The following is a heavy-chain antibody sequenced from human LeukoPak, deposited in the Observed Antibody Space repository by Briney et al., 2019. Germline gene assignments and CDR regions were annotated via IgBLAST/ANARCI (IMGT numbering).Heavy chain of an antibody. Sequence: ASVKVSCKASGYTFTGYYMHWVRQAPGQGLEWMGRINPNSGGTNYAQKFQGRVTMTRDTSISTAYMELSRLRSDDTAVYYCASGLPVTTPRTPFDPWGQGTLVTVSS. J-gene: IGHJ5*02. CDR2: INPNSGGT. V-gene: IGHV1-2*06. CDR3: ASGLPVTTPRTPFDP. D-gene: IGHD4-17*01. CDR1: GYTFTGYY.